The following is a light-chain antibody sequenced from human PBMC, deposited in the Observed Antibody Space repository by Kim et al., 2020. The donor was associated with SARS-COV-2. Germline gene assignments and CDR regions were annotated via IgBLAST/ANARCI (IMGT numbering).Light chain of an antibody. CDR3: STFTISSRI. CDR1: SSDHGSLND. Sequence: PGQSLTGSCTGTSSDHGSLNDGAWYQQCPGKPPKVIIFDVTNRPSGVSNRFSGSKSGNTASLTISGLQTEDEADYYCSTFTISSRIFGGGTQLTVL. J-gene: IGLJ2*01. CDR2: DVT. V-gene: IGLV2-14*03.